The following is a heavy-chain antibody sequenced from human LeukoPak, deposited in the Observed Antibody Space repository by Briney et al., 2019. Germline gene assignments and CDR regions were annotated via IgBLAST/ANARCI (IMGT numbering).Heavy chain of an antibody. J-gene: IGHJ4*02. Sequence: ASVTVSCMASGYTFTSYYMHWVRQAPGQGLEWMGIINPSGGSTSYAQKFQGRVTMTRDTSTSTVYMELSSLRSEDTAVYYCARTYSSSWYFDYWGQGTLVTVSS. CDR1: GYTFTSYY. V-gene: IGHV1-46*01. CDR2: INPSGGST. CDR3: ARTYSSSWYFDY. D-gene: IGHD6-13*01.